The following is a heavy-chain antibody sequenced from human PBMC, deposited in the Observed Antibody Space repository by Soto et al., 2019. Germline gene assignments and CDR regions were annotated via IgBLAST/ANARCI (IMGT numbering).Heavy chain of an antibody. CDR2: SAIGGAT. J-gene: IGHJ4*02. CDR1: GFSFSNNA. Sequence: GGSLRLSCTASGFSFSNNAMGWVRQAPGKGLEWVSAIGGATEYAASVKGRFTISRDDSKSIAYLQMNSLKTEDTAVYYCTREFYGAFDYWGQGTLVTVSS. D-gene: IGHD3-10*01. CDR3: TREFYGAFDY. V-gene: IGHV3-49*04.